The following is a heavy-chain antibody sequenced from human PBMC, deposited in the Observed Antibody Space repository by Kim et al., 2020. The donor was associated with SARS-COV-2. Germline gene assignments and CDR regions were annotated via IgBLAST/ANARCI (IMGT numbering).Heavy chain of an antibody. D-gene: IGHD2-15*01. J-gene: IGHJ6*02. V-gene: IGHV3-21*01. CDR3: AREGGVYYSRMDV. Sequence: YADPLNGRFTISRVNAENTLVLQLNSLTVEDATVYYCAREGGVYYSRMDVWGQGTTVTVSS.